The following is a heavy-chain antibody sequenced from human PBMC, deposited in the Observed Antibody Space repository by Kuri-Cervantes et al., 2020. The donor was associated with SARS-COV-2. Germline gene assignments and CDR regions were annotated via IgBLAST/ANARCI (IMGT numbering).Heavy chain of an antibody. J-gene: IGHJ4*02. CDR1: GGSISSSSYY. CDR3: AREGRPRIAAIRD. D-gene: IGHD6-6*01. V-gene: IGHV4-39*02. CDR2: IYYSGST. Sequence: SETLSLTCTVSGGSISSSSYYWGWIRQPPGKGLEWIGSIYYSGSTYYNPSLKSRVTISVDTSKNQFSLKLSSVTAADTAVYYCAREGRPRIAAIRDWGQGTLVTVSS.